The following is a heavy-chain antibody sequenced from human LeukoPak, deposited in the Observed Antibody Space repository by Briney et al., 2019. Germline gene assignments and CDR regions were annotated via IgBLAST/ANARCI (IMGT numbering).Heavy chain of an antibody. Sequence: WETLSLTCTVSGGSISSYYWSWIRQPPGKGLEWIGYIYYSGSTNYNPSLKSRVTISVDTSKNQFSLKLSSVTAADTAVYYCARDPEGVFYFDYWGQGTLVTVSS. J-gene: IGHJ4*02. CDR2: IYYSGST. CDR3: ARDPEGVFYFDY. D-gene: IGHD3-16*01. V-gene: IGHV4-59*01. CDR1: GGSISSYY.